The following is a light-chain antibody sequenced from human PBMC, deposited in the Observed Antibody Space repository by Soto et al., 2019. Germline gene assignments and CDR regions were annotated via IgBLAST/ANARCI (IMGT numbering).Light chain of an antibody. V-gene: IGKV3-11*01. CDR3: QQRSA. Sequence: EIVLTQSPGTLSLSPGERATLSCRASQSVSSCLAWYQQKPGQAPRLLIYDASNRATGIPARFSGSGSGTDFTLTISSLEPEDFAVYYCQQRSAFGQGTKVDIK. CDR2: DAS. J-gene: IGKJ1*01. CDR1: QSVSSC.